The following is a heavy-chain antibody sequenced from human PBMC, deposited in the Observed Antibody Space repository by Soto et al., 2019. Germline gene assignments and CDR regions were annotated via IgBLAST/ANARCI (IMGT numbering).Heavy chain of an antibody. CDR1: GFTFSSYA. CDR2: ISSNGGST. CDR3: VKDSLYDYVRCIAAAGTGAFDI. D-gene: IGHD6-13*01. J-gene: IGHJ3*02. V-gene: IGHV3-64D*09. Sequence: GGSLRLSCSASGFTFSSYAMHWVRQAPGKGLEYVSAISSNGGSTYYADSVKGRFTISRDNSKNTLYLQMSSLRAEDTAVYYCVKDSLYDYVRCIAAAGTGAFDIWGQGTMVTVSS.